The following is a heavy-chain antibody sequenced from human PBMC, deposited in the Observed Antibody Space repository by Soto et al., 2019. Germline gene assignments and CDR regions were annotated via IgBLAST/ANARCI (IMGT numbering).Heavy chain of an antibody. CDR1: GFTFSNYG. D-gene: IGHD3-3*01. J-gene: IGHJ6*03. CDR2: VSYDGSNT. V-gene: IGHV3-30*18. CDR3: AKSREDDDLTPLYYMDV. Sequence: GGSLRLSCATSGFTFSNYGMHWVRQAPGKGLEWVAAVSYDGSNTFYADSVKGRFTISRDNSKNSLSLQMNSLRAEDTAVYYCAKSREDDDLTPLYYMDVWGKGTTVTVSS.